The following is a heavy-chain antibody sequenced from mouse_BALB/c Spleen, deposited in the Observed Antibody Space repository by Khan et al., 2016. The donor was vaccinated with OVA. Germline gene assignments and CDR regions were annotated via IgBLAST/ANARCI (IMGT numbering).Heavy chain of an antibody. CDR2: INTYTGNP. D-gene: IGHD2-10*01. J-gene: IGHJ4*01. CDR1: GYTFTNYG. V-gene: IGHV9-3-1*01. CDR3: ARPPYFSYVMGY. Sequence: QIQLVQSGPELKKPGETVKISCKASGYTFTNYGMNWVKQAPGKGLKWMGWINTYTGNPTYADDFKGRFAFSLETSASTAYLQINNLKDEDTATYFCARPPYFSYVMGYGGQGTSGTVSS.